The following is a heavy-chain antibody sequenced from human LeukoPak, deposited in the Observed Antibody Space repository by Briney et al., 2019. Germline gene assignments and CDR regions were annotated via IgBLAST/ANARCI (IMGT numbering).Heavy chain of an antibody. Sequence: PGGTLRLSCAASGFTFRNYGMAWVRPIPGKGLEWVSAISASASSTYYTDSVKGRFTISRDNSKNTLYLQMSSLRAEDTAVYYCARGPSGYHNTGGQGTLVTVSS. CDR2: ISASASST. J-gene: IGHJ4*02. D-gene: IGHD5-12*01. CDR3: ARGPSGYHNT. CDR1: GFTFRNYG. V-gene: IGHV3-23*01.